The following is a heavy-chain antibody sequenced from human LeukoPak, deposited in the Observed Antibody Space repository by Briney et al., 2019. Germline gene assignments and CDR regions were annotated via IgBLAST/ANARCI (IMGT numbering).Heavy chain of an antibody. V-gene: IGHV1-69*04. CDR3: ARDREWFDP. CDR2: IIPILGIA. J-gene: IGHJ5*02. Sequence: SVKVSCKASGYTFTGYYMHWVRQAPGQGLEWMGRIIPILGIANYAQKFQGRVTITADKSTSTAYMELSSLRSEDTAVYYCARDREWFDPWGQGTLVTVSS. CDR1: GYTFTGYY.